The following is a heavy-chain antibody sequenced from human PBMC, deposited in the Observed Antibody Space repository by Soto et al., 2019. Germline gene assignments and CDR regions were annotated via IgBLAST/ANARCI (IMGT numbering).Heavy chain of an antibody. CDR3: ARDQVAAAGPGFYDYYYGMDG. V-gene: IGHV3-21*01. J-gene: IGHJ6*02. D-gene: IGHD6-13*01. Sequence: GGSLRLSCAASGFTFSSYSMNWVRQAPGKGLEWVSSISSSSSYIYYADSVKGRFTISRDNAKNSLYLQMNSLRAEDTAVYYCARDQVAAAGPGFYDYYYGMDGWGQGTTVTVSS. CDR1: GFTFSSYS. CDR2: ISSSSSYI.